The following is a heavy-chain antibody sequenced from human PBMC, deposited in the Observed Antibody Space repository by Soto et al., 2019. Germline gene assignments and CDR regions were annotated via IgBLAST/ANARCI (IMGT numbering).Heavy chain of an antibody. V-gene: IGHV4-39*01. D-gene: IGHD6-13*01. J-gene: IGHJ4*02. Sequence: QLQLQESGPGLVKPSETLSLTCTVSGGSISSSSYYWGWIRQPPGKGLEWIGSIYYSGSTYYNPSLKSRVTISVDTSKNQFSLKLSSVTAADTAVYYCARRQTGIAAADWGQGTLVTVSS. CDR3: ARRQTGIAAAD. CDR2: IYYSGST. CDR1: GGSISSSSYY.